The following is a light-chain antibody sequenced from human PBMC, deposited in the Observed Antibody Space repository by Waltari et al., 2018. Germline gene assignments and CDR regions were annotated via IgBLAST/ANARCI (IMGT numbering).Light chain of an antibody. CDR1: SLRSYY. Sequence: SSELTQDTAVSVAMGQTVRITCQGDSLRSYYESWYQQRPGQAPILVIYDKNNRPSGVPDRFSCSSSHNTGSLTITGAQAEDEASYYCHSRDASGVAGSFGGGTKLTVL. V-gene: IGLV3-19*01. J-gene: IGLJ2*01. CDR2: DKN. CDR3: HSRDASGVAGS.